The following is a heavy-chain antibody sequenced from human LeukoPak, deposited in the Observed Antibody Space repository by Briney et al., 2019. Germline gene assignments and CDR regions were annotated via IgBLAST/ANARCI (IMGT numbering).Heavy chain of an antibody. Sequence: ASVTVSCKASGYTFTSYDINWVRQAPGQGLEWMGWMNPNSGNTGYAQKFQGRVTITRNTSISTAYMELSSLRSEDTAVYYYARGARFSSSWYRLFDYWGQGTLVTVS. V-gene: IGHV1-8*01. D-gene: IGHD6-13*01. CDR3: ARGARFSSSWYRLFDY. CDR2: MNPNSGNT. J-gene: IGHJ4*02. CDR1: GYTFTSYD.